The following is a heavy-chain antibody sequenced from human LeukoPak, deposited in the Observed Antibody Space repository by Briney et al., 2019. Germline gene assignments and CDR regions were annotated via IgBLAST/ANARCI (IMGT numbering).Heavy chain of an antibody. CDR2: ISAYNGNT. V-gene: IGHV1-18*01. Sequence: ASVKDSCKASGYTFTSYGISWVRQAPGQGLEWMGWISAYNGNTNYAQKLQGRVTMTTDTSTSTAYMELRSLRSDDTAVYYCARIEVATTNFDYWGQGTLVTVSS. CDR1: GYTFTSYG. D-gene: IGHD5-12*01. CDR3: ARIEVATTNFDY. J-gene: IGHJ4*02.